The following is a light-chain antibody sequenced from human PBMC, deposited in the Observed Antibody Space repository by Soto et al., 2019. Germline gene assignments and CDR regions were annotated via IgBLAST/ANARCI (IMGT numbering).Light chain of an antibody. CDR3: SSYSGSTYV. V-gene: IGLV2-8*01. CDR2: EVN. Sequence: QSALTQPPPASGSLGQSVTISCTGTGSDVGDYNYVSWYQQHPGKAPKLMLYEVNKRPSGVPDRFSGSKSGNTASLTVSGLQDDDEADYYCSSYSGSTYVFGTGTKVTVL. J-gene: IGLJ1*01. CDR1: GSDVGDYNY.